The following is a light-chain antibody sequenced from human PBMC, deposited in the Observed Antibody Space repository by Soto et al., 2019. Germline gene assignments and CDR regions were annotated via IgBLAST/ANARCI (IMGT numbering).Light chain of an antibody. CDR2: GAS. Sequence: EIVLTQSPGTLSLSQGERATLSCRASQTVSSSYLAWYQQKPGQAPRLLIYGASSRATGIPDRFSGSGSATDFTLTISRLEPEDFAVYYCQQYGNSPWTFGQGTKVDIK. V-gene: IGKV3-20*01. J-gene: IGKJ1*01. CDR1: QTVSSSY. CDR3: QQYGNSPWT.